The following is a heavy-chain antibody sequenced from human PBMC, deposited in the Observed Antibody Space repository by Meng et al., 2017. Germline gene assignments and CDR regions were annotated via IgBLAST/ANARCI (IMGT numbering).Heavy chain of an antibody. CDR3: ARAKLAVANAFDI. CDR1: GGTFSSYA. CDR2: IIPIFGTA. Sequence: SVKVSCKASGGTFSSYAISWLRQAPGQGLEWMGGIIPIFGTANYAQKFQGRVTITTDESTSTAYMELSSLRSEDTAVYYCARAKLAVANAFDIWGQGTMVTVSS. V-gene: IGHV1-69*05. J-gene: IGHJ3*02. D-gene: IGHD6-19*01.